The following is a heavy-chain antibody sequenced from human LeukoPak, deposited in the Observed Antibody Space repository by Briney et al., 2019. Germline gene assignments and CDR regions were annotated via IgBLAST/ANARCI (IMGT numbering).Heavy chain of an antibody. D-gene: IGHD3-3*01. CDR2: IKQDGSEK. J-gene: IGHJ6*03. CDR1: GFTFSSYW. Sequence: NPGGSLRLSCAASGFTFSSYWMSWVRQAPGKGLEWVANIKQDGSEKYYVDSVKGRFTISRDNAKNSLYLQMNSLRAEDTAVYYCAKDAIFGVVSDYYYMDVWGKGTTVTVSS. V-gene: IGHV3-7*03. CDR3: AKDAIFGVVSDYYYMDV.